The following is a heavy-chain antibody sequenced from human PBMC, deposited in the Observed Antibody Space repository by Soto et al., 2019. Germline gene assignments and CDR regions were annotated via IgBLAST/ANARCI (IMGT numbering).Heavy chain of an antibody. J-gene: IGHJ4*02. D-gene: IGHD2-2*01. CDR2: IYYSGST. CDR3: ARSSTIRPNFDY. V-gene: IGHV4-39*01. CDR1: GGSISSSTYY. Sequence: QLPLQESGPGLVKPSETLSLTCTVSGGSISSSTYYWGWIRQPPGKGLEWIGSIYYSGSTYYSPSLKSRVTISVDTSKNQFSLNLSSVTAADTAVYYCARSSTIRPNFDYWGQGTLVTVSS.